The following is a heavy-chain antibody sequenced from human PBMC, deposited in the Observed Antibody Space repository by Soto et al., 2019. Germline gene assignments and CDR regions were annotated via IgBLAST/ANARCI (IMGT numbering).Heavy chain of an antibody. J-gene: IGHJ1*01. CDR1: GGSFSNYY. V-gene: IGHV4-34*01. CDR2: INHSGST. Sequence: QVQLQQWGAGLLKPSETLSLTCVVSGGSFSNYYWSWIRQTPGKGLEWIGEINHSGSTNYNPSLKTRVTISVDTSKSQFSLKLSSVTAADTAVYYCARALSRGFYLQYWGQGTLVTVSS. D-gene: IGHD5-12*01. CDR3: ARALSRGFYLQY.